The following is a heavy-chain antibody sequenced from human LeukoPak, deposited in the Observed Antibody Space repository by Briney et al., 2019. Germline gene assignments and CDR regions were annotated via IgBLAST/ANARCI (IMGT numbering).Heavy chain of an antibody. CDR2: ISGYNDNT. CDR3: ARDGTSTDDY. D-gene: IGHD2-2*01. J-gene: IGHJ4*02. V-gene: IGHV1-18*01. CDR1: GYTFTNYG. Sequence: EASVKVSCKASGYTFTNYGISWVRQAPRQGLEWMGWISGYNDNTNYAQKFQGRLTVTTDTSTSTTYMELRSLRSDDTAVYYCARDGTSTDDYWGQGTLVTVSS.